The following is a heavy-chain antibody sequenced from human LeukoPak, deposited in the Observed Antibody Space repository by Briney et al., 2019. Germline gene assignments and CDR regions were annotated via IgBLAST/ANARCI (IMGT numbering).Heavy chain of an antibody. CDR3: ARRGSSPLDYYFDY. CDR1: GFTFSSYW. V-gene: IGHV3-7*01. J-gene: IGHJ4*02. CDR2: IKQDGSEK. Sequence: GGSLRLSCAASGFTFSSYWMSWVRQAPGKGLEWEANIKQDGSEKCYVDSVKGRFTISRDNAKNSLYLQMNSLRAEDTAVYYCARRGSSPLDYYFDYWGQGTLVTVSS. D-gene: IGHD1-26*01.